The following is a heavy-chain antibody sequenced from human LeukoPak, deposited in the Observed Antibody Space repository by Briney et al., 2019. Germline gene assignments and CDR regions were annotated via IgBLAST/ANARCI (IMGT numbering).Heavy chain of an antibody. CDR1: GGSISSYY. CDR3: AGAWYSSSWFGDYFDY. J-gene: IGHJ4*02. D-gene: IGHD6-13*01. Sequence: SETLSLTCTVSGGSISSYYWSWIRQPAGKGLEWIGRICTSGSTNYNPSLKSRVTMSVDTSKNQFSLKLSSVTAADTAVYYCAGAWYSSSWFGDYFDYWGQGTLVTVSS. CDR2: ICTSGST. V-gene: IGHV4-4*07.